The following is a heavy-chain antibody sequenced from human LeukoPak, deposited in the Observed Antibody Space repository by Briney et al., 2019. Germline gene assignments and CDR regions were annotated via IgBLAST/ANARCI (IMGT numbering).Heavy chain of an antibody. CDR2: IYPGDSDT. Sequence: TGESLKISCKGSGYSFTSYWIGWVRQMPGKGLEWMGTIYPGDSDTRYSPSFQGQVTISADKSISTAYLQWSSLKASDTAMYYCARLMYYYDSSGYSSAFDIWGQGTMVTVSS. D-gene: IGHD3-22*01. J-gene: IGHJ3*02. CDR1: GYSFTSYW. V-gene: IGHV5-51*01. CDR3: ARLMYYYDSSGYSSAFDI.